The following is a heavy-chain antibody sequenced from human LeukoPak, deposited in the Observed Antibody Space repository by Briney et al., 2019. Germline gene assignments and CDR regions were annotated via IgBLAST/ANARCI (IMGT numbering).Heavy chain of an antibody. CDR3: ARPPRNIVATRGYYYYYGMDV. J-gene: IGHJ6*02. CDR2: IKQDGSEK. V-gene: IGHV3-7*01. CDR1: GFTFSSYW. D-gene: IGHD5-12*01. Sequence: GGSLRLSCAASGFTFSSYWMSWVRQAPGKGLEWVANIKQDGSEKYYVDSVKGRFTISRDNAKNSLYLQMNSLRAEDTAVYYCARPPRNIVATRGYYYYYGMDVWGQGTTVTVSS.